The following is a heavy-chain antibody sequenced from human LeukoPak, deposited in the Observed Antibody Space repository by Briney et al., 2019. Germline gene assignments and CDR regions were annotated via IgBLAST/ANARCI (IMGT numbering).Heavy chain of an antibody. D-gene: IGHD5-24*01. CDR2: TYYRSDWYY. V-gene: IGHV6-1*01. Sequence: SQTLSLTCAISGDSVSSNSAAWNWIRQGTWRGLEWLGRTYYRSDWYYEYAVSVKSRITINPDTSKNQFSLQLNSVTPEDTAVYYCTRGRDGYSKGPFDYWGQGTLVTVTS. CDR1: GDSVSSNSAA. CDR3: TRGRDGYSKGPFDY. J-gene: IGHJ4*02.